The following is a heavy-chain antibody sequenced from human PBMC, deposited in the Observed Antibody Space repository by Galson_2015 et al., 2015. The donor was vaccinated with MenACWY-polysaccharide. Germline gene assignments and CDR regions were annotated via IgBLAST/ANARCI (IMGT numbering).Heavy chain of an antibody. D-gene: IGHD1-26*01. CDR1: GFSFSRYA. CDR2: INAGSGSA. CDR3: ARESGAIGNFDY. V-gene: IGHV1-3*01. J-gene: IGHJ4*02. Sequence: SVKVSCKASGFSFSRYAIHWVRQAPGQRLEWMGWINAGSGSATYSQKFQGRVTITRDTSATTAYMELSSLIFEDTAIYYCARESGAIGNFDYWGQGTLVTVSS.